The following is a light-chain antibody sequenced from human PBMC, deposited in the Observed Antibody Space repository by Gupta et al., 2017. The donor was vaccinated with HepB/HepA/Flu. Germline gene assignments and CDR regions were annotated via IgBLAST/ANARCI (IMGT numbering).Light chain of an antibody. CDR3: QRDDNLPIT. CDR2: AAT. Sequence: EILLTQSPAILSVSPGERATLSCRASQGVANKLACYQQTPGQAPRLLIFAATTRAAGLPGKFSGSASATYFTLTINILQSDDFAVYCCQRDDNLPITFGGGTRVEIK. J-gene: IGKJ4*01. CDR1: QGVANK. V-gene: IGKV3-15*01.